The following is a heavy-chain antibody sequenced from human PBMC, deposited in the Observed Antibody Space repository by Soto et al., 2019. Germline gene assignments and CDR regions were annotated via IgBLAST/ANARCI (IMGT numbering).Heavy chain of an antibody. CDR2: MNPNTGNT. J-gene: IGHJ4*02. V-gene: IGHV1-8*01. Sequence: ASVNAYRKASGYTIATDDFAWGRQATGQGLEWMGWMNPNTGNTGYAQAFRGRVTMTRNTSITTAYMELSSLRSEDTAVYFCARRKERSGPYYLDYWGQGTLVTVSS. D-gene: IGHD6-25*01. CDR1: GYTIATDD. CDR3: ARRKERSGPYYLDY.